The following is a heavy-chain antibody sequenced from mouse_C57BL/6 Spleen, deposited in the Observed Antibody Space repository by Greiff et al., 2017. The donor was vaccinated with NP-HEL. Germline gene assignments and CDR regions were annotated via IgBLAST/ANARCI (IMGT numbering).Heavy chain of an antibody. Sequence: QVQLQQPGAELVKPGASVKMSCKASGYTFTSYWITWVKQRPGQGLEWIGDIYPGSGSTNYNEKFKSKATLTVDTSSSTAYMQLSSLTSEDSAVYYCAIRGAAQVYFDYWGQGTTLTVSS. CDR3: AIRGAAQVYFDY. D-gene: IGHD3-2*02. CDR1: GYTFTSYW. V-gene: IGHV1-55*01. J-gene: IGHJ2*01. CDR2: IYPGSGST.